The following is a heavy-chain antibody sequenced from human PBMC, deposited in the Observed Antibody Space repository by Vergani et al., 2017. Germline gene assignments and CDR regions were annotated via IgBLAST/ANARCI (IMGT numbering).Heavy chain of an antibody. CDR3: ARTIGQCSNANCDNRAY. J-gene: IGHJ4*02. CDR2: IYSSGST. CDR1: GGSLINYY. Sequence: QVQLQDSGPGLVKPSDTLSLTCTVSGGSLINYYWSWVRQPPGRGLDWVGYIYSSGSTTYSPSLKSPLTRSVDTSKNQFSLKLRSVTLAETAVYYCARTIGQCSNANCDNRAYWGQGTLVTV. V-gene: IGHV4-59*01. D-gene: IGHD2-2*02.